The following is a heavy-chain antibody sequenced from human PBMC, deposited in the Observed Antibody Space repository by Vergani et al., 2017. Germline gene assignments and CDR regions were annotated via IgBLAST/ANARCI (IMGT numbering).Heavy chain of an antibody. CDR2: ISAYNGNT. Sequence: QVQLVQSGTEVKKPGASVKVSCKTSGYTFTSYGISWVRQAPGQGLEWMGWISAYNGNTNFAQNLQGRVTMTTDTSTSTAYMELRSLRSDDTAVYYCARVVVSLYWSYYDSSGADTFDIWGQGTMVTVSS. V-gene: IGHV1-18*01. CDR1: GYTFTSYG. D-gene: IGHD3-22*01. CDR3: ARVVVSLYWSYYDSSGADTFDI. J-gene: IGHJ3*02.